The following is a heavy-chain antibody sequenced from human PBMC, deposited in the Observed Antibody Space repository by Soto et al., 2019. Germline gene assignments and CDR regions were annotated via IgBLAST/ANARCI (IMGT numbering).Heavy chain of an antibody. CDR3: ARRYYYDSSGYYGY. Sequence: PSETLSLTCTVSGGSISSGSYYWGWIRQSPGKGLEWIGSIYYSGSTYYNPSLKSRVTISVDTSKNQFSLKLSSVTAADTAVYYCARRYYYDSSGYYGYWGRGTLVTVSS. CDR2: IYYSGST. V-gene: IGHV4-39*01. J-gene: IGHJ4*02. D-gene: IGHD3-22*01. CDR1: GGSISSGSYY.